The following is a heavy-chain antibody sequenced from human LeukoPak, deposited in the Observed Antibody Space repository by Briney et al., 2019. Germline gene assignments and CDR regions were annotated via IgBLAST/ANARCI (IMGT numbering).Heavy chain of an antibody. V-gene: IGHV4-59*12. CDR3: AREGGSGSYYLNYYMDV. D-gene: IGHD3-10*01. J-gene: IGHJ6*03. Sequence: SETLSLTRTVSGASISSYYWSWIRQPPGKGLEWIGYIYYSGSTNYNPSLKSRVTISVDTSKNQFSLKLSSVTAADTAVYYCAREGGSGSYYLNYYMDVWGKGTTVTVSS. CDR2: IYYSGST. CDR1: GASISSYY.